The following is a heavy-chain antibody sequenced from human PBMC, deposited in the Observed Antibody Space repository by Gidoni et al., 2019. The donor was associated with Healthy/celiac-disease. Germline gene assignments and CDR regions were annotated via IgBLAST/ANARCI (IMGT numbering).Heavy chain of an antibody. CDR2: IYWDDDK. CDR3: AHSPGYDILTGYYNVGSGGAIDY. J-gene: IGHJ4*02. V-gene: IGHV2-5*02. CDR1: GFSLSTSGVG. Sequence: QITLKESGPTLVKPTQTLTLTCTFSGFSLSTSGVGVGWIRQPPGKALEWLALIYWDDDKRYSPSLKSRLTITKDTSKNQVVLTMTNMDPVDTATYYCAHSPGYDILTGYYNVGSGGAIDYWGQGTLVTVSS. D-gene: IGHD3-9*01.